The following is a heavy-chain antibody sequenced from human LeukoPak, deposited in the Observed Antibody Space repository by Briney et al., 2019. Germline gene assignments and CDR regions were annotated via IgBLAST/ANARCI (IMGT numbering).Heavy chain of an antibody. CDR1: GSTFRSYA. J-gene: IGHJ6*04. V-gene: IGHV3-30*01. CDR3: ARYYDFGGGYSTVAEVGMDV. CDR2: ISYDGSNK. Sequence: QAGGSLRLSCAASGSTFRSYAMHWVRQAPGKGLEWVAVISYDGSNKYYADTVKGRFTISRDNSKTTLYLEMYSLRAEDTAVYYCARYYDFGGGYSTVAEVGMDVWGKGTTVSVSS. D-gene: IGHD3-3*01.